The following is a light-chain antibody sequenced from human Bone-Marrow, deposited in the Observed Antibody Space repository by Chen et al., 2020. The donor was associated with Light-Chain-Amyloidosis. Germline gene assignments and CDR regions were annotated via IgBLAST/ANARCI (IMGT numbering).Light chain of an antibody. CDR1: DLPTKY. CDR3: QSADSSGTYEVI. J-gene: IGLJ2*01. Sequence: YELTQPPSLSVSPGQTARITCSGDDLPTKYAYWYQQKPGQAPVLVIHRDTERPSGISERFSGSSSGTTATLTISGVQAEDEADYRCQSADSSGTYEVIFGGGTKLTVL. V-gene: IGLV3-25*03. CDR2: RDT.